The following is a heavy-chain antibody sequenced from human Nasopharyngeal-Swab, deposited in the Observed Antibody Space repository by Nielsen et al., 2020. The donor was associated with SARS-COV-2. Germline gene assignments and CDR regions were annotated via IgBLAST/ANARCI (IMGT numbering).Heavy chain of an antibody. CDR2: INHSGST. D-gene: IGHD4/OR15-4a*01. V-gene: IGHV4-34*01. Sequence: SETLSLTCAVYGGSFSGYYWSWIRQPPGKGLEWIGEINHSGSTNYNPSLKSRVTMSVDTSKNQISLDLSSVTAPDTAVYYCARETGAGTFQGFDYWGQGILVTVSS. J-gene: IGHJ4*02. CDR3: ARETGAGTFQGFDY. CDR1: GGSFSGYY.